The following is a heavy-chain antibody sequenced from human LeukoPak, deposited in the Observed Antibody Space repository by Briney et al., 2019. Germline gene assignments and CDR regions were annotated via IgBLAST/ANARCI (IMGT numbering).Heavy chain of an antibody. CDR3: ASPLSGGLYYYYGMDV. J-gene: IGHJ6*02. V-gene: IGHV3-66*01. CDR2: IYSGGST. D-gene: IGHD6-25*01. Sequence: GGSLRLSCAASGLTVSSNYMSWVRQAPGKGLEWVSVIYSGGSTYYADSVKGRFTISRDNSKNTLYLQMNSLRAEETAVYYCASPLSGGLYYYYGMDVWGQGTTVTVSS. CDR1: GLTVSSNY.